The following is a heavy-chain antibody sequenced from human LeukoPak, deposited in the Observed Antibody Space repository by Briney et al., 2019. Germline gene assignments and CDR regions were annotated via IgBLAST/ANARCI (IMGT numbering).Heavy chain of an antibody. CDR2: IKMEGSNK. CDR3: AKDVEYSSGWYEGGSFDY. Sequence: GRSLRLSCAASGFTFSSYGMHWVRQAPGKGLGWGTVIKMEGSNKYYADSVKGRFTISRDNSKNTLYLQMNSLRPEDAAVYYCAKDVEYSSGWYEGGSFDYWGQGILVTVSS. D-gene: IGHD6-19*01. V-gene: IGHV3-30*18. J-gene: IGHJ4*02. CDR1: GFTFSSYG.